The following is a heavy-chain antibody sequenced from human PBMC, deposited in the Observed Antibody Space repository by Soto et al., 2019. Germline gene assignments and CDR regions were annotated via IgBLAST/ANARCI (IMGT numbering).Heavy chain of an antibody. CDR3: ARGNVVAIDY. D-gene: IGHD2-21*01. Sequence: QLKLQESGSGLVKPSQTLSLTCAVYGGSISSGGYSWSWIRQPPGKGLERIGYIYHSGSAYYNPSLKSRVTISVDRSKNQFSLKLSSVSAADTAVYYSARGNVVAIDYWGQGTLVTVSS. CDR1: GGSISSGGYS. CDR2: IYHSGSA. V-gene: IGHV4-30-2*01. J-gene: IGHJ4*02.